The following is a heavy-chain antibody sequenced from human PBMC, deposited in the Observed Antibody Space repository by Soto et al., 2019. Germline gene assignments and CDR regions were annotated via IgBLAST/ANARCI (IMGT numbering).Heavy chain of an antibody. CDR2: ISSNGEYK. V-gene: IGHV3-11*05. D-gene: IGHD2-2*01. CDR1: GFTFSDYY. Sequence: QVQLVESGGRLVRPGGSLRLSCAASGFTFSDYYMSWIRQAPGTGLEWLSYISSNGEYKTYAASVKGRYTISRDNAKNSLYLQINNLRAEDTAIYYCARDEAESQLGGYFDYWGQGTLVTVS. J-gene: IGHJ4*02. CDR3: ARDEAESQLGGYFDY.